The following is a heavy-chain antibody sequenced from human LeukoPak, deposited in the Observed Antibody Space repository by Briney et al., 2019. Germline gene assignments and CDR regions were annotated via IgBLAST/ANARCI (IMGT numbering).Heavy chain of an antibody. Sequence: GGSLRLSCAASGCTFSNHWMHWVRQAPGKGLMWVSRINRGGSRTDYADSVKGRFTISRDDAKNTLYLQLNSLRAEDTAVYFCARGGSDTAMAHDYWGQGTLVTDSS. J-gene: IGHJ4*02. D-gene: IGHD5-18*01. V-gene: IGHV3-74*01. CDR1: GCTFSNHW. CDR2: INRGGSRT. CDR3: ARGGSDTAMAHDY.